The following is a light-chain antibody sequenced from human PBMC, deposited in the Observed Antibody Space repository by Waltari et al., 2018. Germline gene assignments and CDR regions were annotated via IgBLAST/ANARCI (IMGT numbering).Light chain of an antibody. CDR2: GAS. CDR3: QQYDTSPGT. Sequence: SCRAVRGLIVSYIAWHQNKSGQAPRLLLYGASYRATGIPDRFSGSGSGTDFTLTITGLEPDDFAVYYCQQYDTSPGTFGQGTKLEI. J-gene: IGKJ2*01. CDR1: RGLIVSY. V-gene: IGKV3-20*01.